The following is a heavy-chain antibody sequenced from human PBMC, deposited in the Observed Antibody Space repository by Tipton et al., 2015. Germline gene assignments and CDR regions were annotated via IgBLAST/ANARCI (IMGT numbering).Heavy chain of an antibody. CDR1: GGTFSNYA. D-gene: IGHD3-10*01. Sequence: QSGPEVKKPGSSVKVSCKASGGTFSNYAVSRVRQAPGQGLEWMGGILPMFNMASYAQNFQGRVTITADESTSTSYMELNSLRSGDTAVYYCASGRGRFGELSDYWGQGTLVTVSS. CDR2: ILPMFNMA. CDR3: ASGRGRFGELSDY. J-gene: IGHJ4*02. V-gene: IGHV1-69*01.